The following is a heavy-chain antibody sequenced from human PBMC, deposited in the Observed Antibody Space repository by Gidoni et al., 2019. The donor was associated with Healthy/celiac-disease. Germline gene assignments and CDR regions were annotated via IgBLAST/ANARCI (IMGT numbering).Heavy chain of an antibody. J-gene: IGHJ4*02. CDR2: IRGSGGST. D-gene: IGHD3-22*01. CDR1: GFTFRISA. V-gene: IGHV3-23*01. Sequence: EVQLLESGGGLVQPGGSLRLSCAASGFTFRISAMSWVRQAPGKGLEWVSAIRGSGGSTYYADSVKGRFTISRDNSKNTLYLQMNSLRAEDTAVYYCAKEGGGYYYDSSGYYFDYWGQGTLVTVSS. CDR3: AKEGGGYYYDSSGYYFDY.